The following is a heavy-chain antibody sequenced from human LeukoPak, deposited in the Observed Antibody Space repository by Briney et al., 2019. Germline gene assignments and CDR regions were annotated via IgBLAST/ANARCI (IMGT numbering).Heavy chain of an antibody. CDR2: INPNSGGT. D-gene: IGHD5-24*01. CDR1: GHTFIDYY. Sequence: ASVKVSCKASGHTFIDYYMHWVRQAPGQGLEWMGWINPNSGGTNYAQKFQGRVTMTRDTSISTAYMELSRLRSDDTAVYYCASQRWLQSNFDYWGQGTLVTVSS. J-gene: IGHJ4*02. V-gene: IGHV1-2*02. CDR3: ASQRWLQSNFDY.